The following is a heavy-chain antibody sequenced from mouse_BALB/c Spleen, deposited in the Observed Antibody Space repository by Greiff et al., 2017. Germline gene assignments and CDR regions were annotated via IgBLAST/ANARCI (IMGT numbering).Heavy chain of an antibody. CDR1: GFTFSSFG. CDR3: ARKYGNYDYAMDY. J-gene: IGHJ4*01. V-gene: IGHV5-17*02. D-gene: IGHD2-10*02. Sequence: EVKLMESGGGLVQPGGSRKLSCAASGFTFSSFGMHWVRQAPEKGLEWVAYISSGSSTIYYEDTVKGRFTISRDNPKNTLFLQMTSLRSEDTAMYYCARKYGNYDYAMDYWGQGTSVTVSS. CDR2: ISSGSSTI.